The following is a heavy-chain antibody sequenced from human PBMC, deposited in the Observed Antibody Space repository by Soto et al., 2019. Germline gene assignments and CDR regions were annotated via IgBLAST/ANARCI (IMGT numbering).Heavy chain of an antibody. J-gene: IGHJ3*02. Sequence: SETLSLTCTVSGGSISSYYWSWIRQPPGKGLEWIGYIYYSGSTNYNPSLKSRVTISVDTSKNQFSLKLSSVTAADTAVYYCASGMTTVVTTCAFDIWGQGTMVTVSS. V-gene: IGHV4-59*01. D-gene: IGHD4-17*01. CDR3: ASGMTTVVTTCAFDI. CDR1: GGSISSYY. CDR2: IYYSGST.